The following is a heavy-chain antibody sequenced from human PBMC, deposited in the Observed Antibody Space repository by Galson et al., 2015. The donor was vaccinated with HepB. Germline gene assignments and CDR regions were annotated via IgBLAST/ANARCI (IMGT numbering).Heavy chain of an antibody. J-gene: IGHJ4*02. CDR2: IWYDGSNK. CDR3: ASSAGVRVATYKPDH. Sequence: SLRLSCAASGFTFSSYGMHWVRQAPGKGLEWVAVIWYDGSNKYYADSVKGRFTISRDNSKNTPYLQMNSLRAEDTAVYYCASSAGVRVATYKPDHWGQGTLVTVSS. CDR1: GFTFSSYG. D-gene: IGHD5-12*01. V-gene: IGHV3-33*01.